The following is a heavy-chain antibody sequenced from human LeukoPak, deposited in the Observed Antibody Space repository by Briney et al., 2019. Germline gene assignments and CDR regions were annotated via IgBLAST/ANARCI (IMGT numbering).Heavy chain of an antibody. CDR1: GVSISAYY. CDR3: ARGEYYGSGSYYVNFDY. CDR2: IYTSGSS. V-gene: IGHV4-4*09. Sequence: PSETLSLTCTVSGVSISAYYWSWIRQPPGKGLEWIGDIYTSGSSNYNPSLKGRVTISVDRSKNQLSLKLSSVTAADTAVYYCARGEYYGSGSYYVNFDYWGQGTLVTVSS. D-gene: IGHD3-10*01. J-gene: IGHJ4*02.